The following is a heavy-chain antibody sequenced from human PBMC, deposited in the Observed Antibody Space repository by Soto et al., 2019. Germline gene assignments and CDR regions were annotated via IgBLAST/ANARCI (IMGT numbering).Heavy chain of an antibody. CDR1: GGSISSGDYY. CDR2: IYYSGST. D-gene: IGHD2-8*01. CDR3: ARGGVRRYNWFDP. J-gene: IGHJ5*02. V-gene: IGHV4-31*03. Sequence: SETLSLTCTVSGGSISSGDYYWSWIRRHPGKGLEWIGYIYYSGSTYYNPSLKSRVTISVDTSKNQFSLKLSSVTAADTAVYYCARGGVRRYNWFDPWGQGTLVTVSS.